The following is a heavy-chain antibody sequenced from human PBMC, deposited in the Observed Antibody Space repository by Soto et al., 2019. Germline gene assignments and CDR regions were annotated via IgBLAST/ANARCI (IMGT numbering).Heavy chain of an antibody. D-gene: IGHD6-19*01. CDR1: GFTFSSSA. J-gene: IGHJ5*02. Sequence: EVQLLDSGGGLVQPGGSLRLSCAASGFTFSSSAMSWVRQAPGKGLEWVSAVSGSGGTTYYADSVRGRFTISRDNSQTTLYLQMNSLRAEDKAIYFCARCTVDTIVTSGWCHYLDPWGQGTLVTVSS. V-gene: IGHV3-23*01. CDR2: VSGSGGTT. CDR3: ARCTVDTIVTSGWCHYLDP.